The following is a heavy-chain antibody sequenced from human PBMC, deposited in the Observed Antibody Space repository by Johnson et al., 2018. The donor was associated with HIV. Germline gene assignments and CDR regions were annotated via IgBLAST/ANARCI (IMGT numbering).Heavy chain of an antibody. CDR2: IYSGGST. CDR1: GFTVSSNY. D-gene: IGHD2-15*01. J-gene: IGHJ3*02. V-gene: IGHV3-66*01. Sequence: VQLVESGGGLVQSGGSLRLSCGASGFTVSSNYMNWVRQAPGKGLEWVSVIYSGGSTYYADSVKGRFTISRDNSKNTLYLQMNSLRVEDTAVYYCARDMEAYCSGGSCYSAAFDIWGQGTMVTVSS. CDR3: ARDMEAYCSGGSCYSAAFDI.